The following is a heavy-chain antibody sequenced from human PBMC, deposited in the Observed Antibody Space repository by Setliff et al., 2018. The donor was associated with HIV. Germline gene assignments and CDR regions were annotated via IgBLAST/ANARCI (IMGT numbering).Heavy chain of an antibody. J-gene: IGHJ5*02. CDR3: ARGHLDYDYWEDIVGHWFDP. V-gene: IGHV1-8*02. CDR1: GYTFTSYY. D-gene: IGHD3-3*01. Sequence: ASVKVSCKASGYTFTSYYIDWVRQAPGQGLEWVGWMNPKSGNTGYAQKFQGRVTMTSNKFIGTAYMELTSLTSEDTATYDCARGHLDYDYWEDIVGHWFDPWGQGTLVTVSS. CDR2: MNPKSGNT.